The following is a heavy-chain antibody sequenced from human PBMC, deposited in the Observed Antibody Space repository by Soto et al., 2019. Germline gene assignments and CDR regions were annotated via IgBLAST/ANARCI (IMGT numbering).Heavy chain of an antibody. Sequence: SEALSVTCTVSGGSISRYYWSWIRQPPGKGLEWIGYIYYSGSTNYNPSRKSRVTISVDTSKNHFSLKLSSVTAADTAVYYCATMGTPGTGLYFFDYWGQGSLVTVSS. V-gene: IGHV4-59*08. CDR3: ATMGTPGTGLYFFDY. CDR1: GGSISRYY. CDR2: IYYSGST. D-gene: IGHD2-15*01. J-gene: IGHJ4*02.